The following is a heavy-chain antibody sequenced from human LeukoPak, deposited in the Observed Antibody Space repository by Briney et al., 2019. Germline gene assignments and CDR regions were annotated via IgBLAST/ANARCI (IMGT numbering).Heavy chain of an antibody. J-gene: IGHJ5*02. CDR2: IYYSGST. D-gene: IGHD3-9*01. V-gene: IGHV4-30-4*01. Sequence: LRLSCAASGFTLSDSYMSWIRQPPGKGLEWIGYIYYSGSTYYNPSLKSRVTISVDTSKNQFSLKLSSVTAADTAVYYCAGRRYFDWLLTPWGQGTLVTVSS. CDR3: AGRRYFDWLLTP. CDR1: GFTLSDSY.